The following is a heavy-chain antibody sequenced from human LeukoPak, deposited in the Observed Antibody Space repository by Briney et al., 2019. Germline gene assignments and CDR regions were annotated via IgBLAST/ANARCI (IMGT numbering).Heavy chain of an antibody. Sequence: PGGSLRLSCGASGFTFSRYGMHWVRQAPGKGLEWVTYIRKDGSDKYFADSVKGRFTISRDSSKNMVYLQMTSLRAEDTAPYYCAKDSNWAFDYWGQGTLVSVSS. CDR2: IRKDGSDK. CDR1: GFTFSRYG. V-gene: IGHV3-30*02. J-gene: IGHJ4*02. CDR3: AKDSNWAFDY. D-gene: IGHD7-27*01.